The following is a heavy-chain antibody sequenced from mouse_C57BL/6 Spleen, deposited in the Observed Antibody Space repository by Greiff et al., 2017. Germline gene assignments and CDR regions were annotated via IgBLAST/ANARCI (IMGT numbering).Heavy chain of an antibody. Sequence: QVQLKESGAELAKPGASVKLSCKASGYTFTSSWLHWVKQRPGQGLEWIGYLNPSSGYTKYNQKFKDKATLTADKSSSTAYMQLSSLTYEYSAVYYCARGDLLWLRQDAMDYWGQGTSVTVAS. CDR2: LNPSSGYT. J-gene: IGHJ4*01. CDR1: GYTFTSSW. CDR3: ARGDLLWLRQDAMDY. V-gene: IGHV1-7*01. D-gene: IGHD2-2*01.